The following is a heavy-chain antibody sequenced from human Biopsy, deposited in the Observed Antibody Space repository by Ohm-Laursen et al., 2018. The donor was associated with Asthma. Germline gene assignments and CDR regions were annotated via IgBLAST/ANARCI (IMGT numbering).Heavy chain of an antibody. CDR3: AREKAYSDILTAYYNGWYFDL. CDR1: GFTFSSYS. V-gene: IGHV3-48*01. J-gene: IGHJ2*01. Sequence: SLRLSCAASGFTFSSYSMNWVRQAPGKGLEWVSYISSSSSTIYYADSVKGRFTISRDNAKNSLYLQMNSLRAEDTAVYYCAREKAYSDILTAYYNGWYFDLWGRGTLVTVSS. D-gene: IGHD3-9*01. CDR2: ISSSSSTI.